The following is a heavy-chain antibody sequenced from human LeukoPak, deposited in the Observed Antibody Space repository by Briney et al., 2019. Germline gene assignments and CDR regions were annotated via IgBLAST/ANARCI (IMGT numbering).Heavy chain of an antibody. CDR1: GGSFSPYY. V-gene: IGHV4-59*01. CDR3: ARSDIYCSGGNCPPNTFDAFDI. CDR2: IHYTGSP. J-gene: IGHJ3*02. D-gene: IGHD2-15*01. Sequence: SETLSLTCSVSGGSFSPYYWSWIRQPPGKGLEWVGYIHYTGSPNYNPSLTNRVTILVDASKNQFSLKLTSVTAADTAVYYCARSDIYCSGGNCPPNTFDAFDIWGQGTMVTVSS.